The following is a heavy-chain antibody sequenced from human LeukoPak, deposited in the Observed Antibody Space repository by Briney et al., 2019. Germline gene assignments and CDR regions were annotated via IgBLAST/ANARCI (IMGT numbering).Heavy chain of an antibody. CDR2: IYYSGST. D-gene: IGHD1-26*01. J-gene: IGHJ4*02. Sequence: PSETLSLTCTLSGGSVSSGSYYWSWIRQPPGKGLEWIGYIYYSGSTNYNPSLKSRVTISVDTSKNQFSLKLSSVTAADTAVYYCARRKSGTYGSWIDYWGQGTVVTVSS. CDR1: GGSVSSGSYY. V-gene: IGHV4-61*01. CDR3: ARRKSGTYGSWIDY.